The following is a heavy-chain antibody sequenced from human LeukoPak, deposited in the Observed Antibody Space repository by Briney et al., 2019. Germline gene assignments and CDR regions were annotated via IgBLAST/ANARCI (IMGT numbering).Heavy chain of an antibody. Sequence: ASVKVSCKASGYTFTSYYMHWVRQAPGQGLEWMGIINPSGGSTSYAQKFQGRVTITRNTSISTAYMELSSLRSEDTAVYYCARGLPFIAAAGRRYYFDYWGQGTLVTVSS. CDR3: ARGLPFIAAAGRRYYFDY. V-gene: IGHV1-46*01. D-gene: IGHD6-13*01. CDR2: INPSGGST. CDR1: GYTFTSYY. J-gene: IGHJ4*02.